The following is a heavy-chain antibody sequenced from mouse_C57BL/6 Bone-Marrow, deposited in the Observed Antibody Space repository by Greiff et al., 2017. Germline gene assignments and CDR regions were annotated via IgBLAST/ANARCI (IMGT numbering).Heavy chain of an antibody. D-gene: IGHD2-1*01. V-gene: IGHV1-52*01. CDR1: GYTFTSYW. CDR3: ARGRDYGNYGFAY. J-gene: IGHJ3*01. Sequence: VQLQQPGAELVRPGSSVKLSCKASGYTFTSYWMHWVKQRPIQGLEWIGNIDPSDSETHYNQKFKDKATLTVDKSSSTAYMQLSSLTSEDSAVYYCARGRDYGNYGFAYWGQGTLVTVSA. CDR2: IDPSDSET.